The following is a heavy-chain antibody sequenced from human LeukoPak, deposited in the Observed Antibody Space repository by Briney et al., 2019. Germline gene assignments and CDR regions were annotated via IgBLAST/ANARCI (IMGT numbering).Heavy chain of an antibody. D-gene: IGHD4/OR15-4a*01. Sequence: GASVKVSCKASGYTFTGYYMHWVRQAPGQGLEWMGWINPNSGGTNYAQKFQGRVTMTRDTSISTAYMELSSLRSEDTAVYYCARRGSHLTMTPISYYYYYMDVWGKGTTVTISS. CDR3: ARRGSHLTMTPISYYYYYMDV. CDR2: INPNSGGT. J-gene: IGHJ6*03. V-gene: IGHV1-2*02. CDR1: GYTFTGYY.